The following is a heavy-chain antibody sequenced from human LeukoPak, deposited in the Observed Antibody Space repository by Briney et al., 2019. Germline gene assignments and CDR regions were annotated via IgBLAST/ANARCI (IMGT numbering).Heavy chain of an antibody. D-gene: IGHD4-23*01. V-gene: IGHV1-69*05. CDR2: TIPIFGTA. CDR3: ARGGLYGGKAGPPGGTFDY. Sequence: SVKVSCKASGGTFSSYAISWVRQAPGQGLEWIGGTIPIFGTANYAQKFQGRVTITTDESTSTAYMELSSLRSEDTAVYYCARGGLYGGKAGPPGGTFDYWGQGTLVTVSS. CDR1: GGTFSSYA. J-gene: IGHJ4*02.